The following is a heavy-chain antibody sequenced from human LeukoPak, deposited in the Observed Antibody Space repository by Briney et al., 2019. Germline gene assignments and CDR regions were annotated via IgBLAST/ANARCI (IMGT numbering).Heavy chain of an antibody. CDR2: IKQDGSEK. D-gene: IGHD3-10*01. CDR1: GFTFSSYW. V-gene: IGHV3-7*01. Sequence: GGSLRLSCAASGFTFSSYWMSWVRQAPGKGLEWVANIKQDGSEKYYVDSVKGRFTISRDNAKNSLYLQMNSLRAEDTAVYYCARVRYGSWSYYPSYFDYWGQGTLVTVSS. CDR3: ARVRYGSWSYYPSYFDY. J-gene: IGHJ4*02.